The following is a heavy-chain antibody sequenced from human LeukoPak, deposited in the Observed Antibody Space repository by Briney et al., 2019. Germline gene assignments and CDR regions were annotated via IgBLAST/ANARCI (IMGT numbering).Heavy chain of an antibody. CDR2: IIPILGIA. CDR3: ASLGYCSSTSCYAFDI. J-gene: IGHJ3*02. D-gene: IGHD2-2*01. Sequence: ASVKVSCXAPGGTFSSYTISWVRQAPGQGLEWMGRIIPILGIANYAQKFQGRVTITADKSTSTAYMELSSLRSEDTAVYYCASLGYCSSTSCYAFDIWGQGTMVTVSS. CDR1: GGTFSSYT. V-gene: IGHV1-69*02.